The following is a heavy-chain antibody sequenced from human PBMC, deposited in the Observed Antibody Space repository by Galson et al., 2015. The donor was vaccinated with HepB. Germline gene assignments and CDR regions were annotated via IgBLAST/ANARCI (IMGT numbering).Heavy chain of an antibody. J-gene: IGHJ3*02. CDR3: AIYDYGGKRNAFDI. CDR2: IYYSGST. Sequence: LSLTCPVSGGSISSYYWSWIRQPPGKGLEWIGYIYYSGSTNYNPSLKSRVTISVDTSKNQFSLKLSSVTAADTAVNYCAIYDYGGKRNAFDIWGQGTMVTVSS. CDR1: GGSISSYY. V-gene: IGHV4-59*08. D-gene: IGHD4-23*01.